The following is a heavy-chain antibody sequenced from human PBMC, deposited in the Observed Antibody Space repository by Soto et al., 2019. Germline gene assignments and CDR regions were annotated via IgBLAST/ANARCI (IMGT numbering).Heavy chain of an antibody. D-gene: IGHD3-3*01. J-gene: IGHJ6*02. V-gene: IGHV1-18*01. CDR2: ISAYNGNT. Sequence: ASVKVSCKASGYTFTRYGISWVRQAPGQWLEWMGWISAYNGNTNYAQKLQGRVTMTTDTSPSTANMELRSLRSDDTAVYYCPRDGLRFLEWLLISGMDVWG. CDR1: GYTFTRYG. CDR3: PRDGLRFLEWLLISGMDV.